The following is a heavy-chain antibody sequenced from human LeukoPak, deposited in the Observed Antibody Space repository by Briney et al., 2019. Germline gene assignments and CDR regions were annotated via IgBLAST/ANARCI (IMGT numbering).Heavy chain of an antibody. CDR2: INPNSGGT. V-gene: IGHV1-2*02. Sequence: ASVKVSCKASGYTFTGYYMHWVRQAPGQGLEWMGWINPNSGGTNYAQKFQGRVTMTRDTSISTAYMELSRLRSDDTAVYYCARARLDIVVVVAATFDYWGQGTLVTVSS. CDR1: GYTFTGYY. CDR3: ARARLDIVVVVAATFDY. D-gene: IGHD2-15*01. J-gene: IGHJ4*02.